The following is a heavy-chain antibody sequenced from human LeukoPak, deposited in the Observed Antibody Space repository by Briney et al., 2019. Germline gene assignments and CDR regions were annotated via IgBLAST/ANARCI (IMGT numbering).Heavy chain of an antibody. D-gene: IGHD3-16*01. CDR1: GFTFYDYA. CDR3: ATSLAGGDY. Sequence: GGSLRLSCAAPGFTFYDYAMYWDRHAPGEGLEWVSGISWHSGSIGYAGSVKGRFTISRDNAKNALYLLMNSLRAEDTAVYYCATSLAGGDYWGQGTLVTVSS. J-gene: IGHJ4*02. CDR2: ISWHSGSI. V-gene: IGHV3-9*01.